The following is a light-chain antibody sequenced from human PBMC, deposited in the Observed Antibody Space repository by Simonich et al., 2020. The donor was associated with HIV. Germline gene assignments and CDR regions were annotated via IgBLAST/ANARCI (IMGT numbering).Light chain of an antibody. CDR2: WAS. J-gene: IGKJ2*02. CDR1: QSVLYSSNNTNY. CDR3: QHYYITPRT. V-gene: IGKV4-1*01. Sequence: DIVMTQSPDSLAVSLGERATINCKSSQSVLYSSNNTNYLAWYQQTPGQPPNLLISWASTRESGVPARFSGSGSGTDFTLTISSLQAEDVALYYCQHYYITPRTFGQGTKLEIK.